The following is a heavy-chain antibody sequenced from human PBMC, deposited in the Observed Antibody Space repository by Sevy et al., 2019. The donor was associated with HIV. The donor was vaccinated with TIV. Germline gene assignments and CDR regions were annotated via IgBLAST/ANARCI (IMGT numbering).Heavy chain of an antibody. J-gene: IGHJ4*02. V-gene: IGHV4-59*12. CDR3: ARRGYYDSRAFL. D-gene: IGHD3-22*01. CDR2: IYYRGNT. CDR1: GGSISSYY. Sequence: SETLSLTCTASGGSISSYYWSWIRQPPGKGLEWIGCIYYRGNTNYNPSLKSRVTMSVDTSKNQFSLKLTSVTAADTAVYYCARRGYYDSRAFLWGQGTLVTVSS.